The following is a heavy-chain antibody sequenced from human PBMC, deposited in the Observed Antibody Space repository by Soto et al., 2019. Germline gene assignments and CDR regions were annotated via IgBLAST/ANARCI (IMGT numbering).Heavy chain of an antibody. CDR2: ISAYNGNT. J-gene: IGHJ6*03. Sequence: ASVKVSCKASGYTFTSYGISWVRQAPGQGLEWMGWISAYNGNTNYAQKLQGRVTMTTDTSTSTAYMELRSLRSDDTAVYYCARAGVGYYDFCSGSPSYYYYMDVWGKGTTVTVSS. CDR1: GYTFTSYG. D-gene: IGHD3-3*01. V-gene: IGHV1-18*01. CDR3: ARAGVGYYDFCSGSPSYYYYMDV.